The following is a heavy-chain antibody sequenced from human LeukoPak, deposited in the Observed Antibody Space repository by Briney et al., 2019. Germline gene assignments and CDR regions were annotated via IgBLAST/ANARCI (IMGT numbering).Heavy chain of an antibody. D-gene: IGHD1-26*01. J-gene: IGHJ4*02. Sequence: SETLSLTCTVSGCSISRYYLSWLRQPPGKGLEWIGYIYYSGSTNYNPSLKSRVTMSVDTSKNQFSVKLSSVSTADTAVYYCARHDMDVAGAGLDYFDYWGQGTLVTVSS. CDR3: ARHDMDVAGAGLDYFDY. V-gene: IGHV4-59*08. CDR2: IYYSGST. CDR1: GCSISRYY.